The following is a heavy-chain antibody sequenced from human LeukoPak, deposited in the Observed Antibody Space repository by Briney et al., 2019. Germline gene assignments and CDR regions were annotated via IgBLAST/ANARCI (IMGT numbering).Heavy chain of an antibody. D-gene: IGHD5-18*01. CDR1: GFTFSSYA. V-gene: IGHV3-30*04. CDR2: ISYDGSNK. CDR3: ARAYSYGFDY. Sequence: TGESLRLSCAASGFTFSSYAMHWVRQAPGKGLDWVAVISYDGSNKYYADSVKGRFTIPRDNSKNTLYLQMNSLRAEDTAVYYCARAYSYGFDYWGQGTLVTVSS. J-gene: IGHJ4*02.